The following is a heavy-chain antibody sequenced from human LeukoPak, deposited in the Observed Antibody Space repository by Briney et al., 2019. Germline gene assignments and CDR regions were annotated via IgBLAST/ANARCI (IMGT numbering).Heavy chain of an antibody. CDR3: ARGLMYYDFWSGYYTSRRFDP. J-gene: IGHJ5*02. V-gene: IGHV4-34*01. CDR1: RGSFSGYY. CDR2: INHSGST. Sequence: SETLSLTCAVYRGSFSGYYWSWIRQPPGKGLEWIGEINHSGSTNYNPSLKSRVTISVDTSKNQFSLKLSSVTAADTAVYYCARGLMYYDFWSGYYTSRRFDPWGQGTLVTVSS. D-gene: IGHD3-3*01.